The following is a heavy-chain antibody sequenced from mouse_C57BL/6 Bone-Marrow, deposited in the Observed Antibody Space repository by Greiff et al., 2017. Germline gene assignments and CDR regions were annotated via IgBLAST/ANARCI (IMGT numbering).Heavy chain of an antibody. D-gene: IGHD2-4*01. CDR2: INPNNGGT. CDR1: GYTFTDYN. V-gene: IGHV1-22*01. Sequence: EVKLMESGPELVKPGASVKMSCKASGYTFTDYNMHWVKQSHGKSLEWIGYINPNNGGTSYNQKFKGKATLTVNKSSSTAYMELRSLTSEDSAVYYCARGEIYYDYHYAMDYWGQGTSVTVSS. CDR3: ARGEIYYDYHYAMDY. J-gene: IGHJ4*01.